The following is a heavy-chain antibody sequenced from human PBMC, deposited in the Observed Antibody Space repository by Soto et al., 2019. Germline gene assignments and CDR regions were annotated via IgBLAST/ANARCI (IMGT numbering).Heavy chain of an antibody. CDR3: AKDLLIVAGTSAFDI. CDR2: ISGSASGT. J-gene: IGHJ3*02. V-gene: IGHV3-23*01. D-gene: IGHD6-19*01. Sequence: GGAISLSGASSRVAIPNYAMTWVRQALGQGLLRASVISGSASGTYYADSVKGRFIISRDNSKNTLYLQMNSLSAEDTAVYYCAKDLLIVAGTSAFDIWGQGTMVTVAS. CDR1: RVAIPNYA.